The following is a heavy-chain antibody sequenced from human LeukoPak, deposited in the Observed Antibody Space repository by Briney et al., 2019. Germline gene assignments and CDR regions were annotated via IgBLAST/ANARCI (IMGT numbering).Heavy chain of an antibody. V-gene: IGHV3-53*01. Sequence: GGSLRLSCAASGFTVITNDMTWVRQAPGKGLEWVSVLYSDGNTKYADSVQGRFTISRDNSKNTLYLEMNSLSPDDTAVYYCARGVEPLAANTLAYWGQGTLVSVSS. CDR3: ARGVEPLAANTLAY. CDR2: LYSDGNT. D-gene: IGHD1-14*01. J-gene: IGHJ4*02. CDR1: GFTVITND.